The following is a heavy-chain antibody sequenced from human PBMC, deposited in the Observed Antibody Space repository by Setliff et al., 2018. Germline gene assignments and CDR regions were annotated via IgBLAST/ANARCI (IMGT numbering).Heavy chain of an antibody. J-gene: IGHJ4*02. CDR1: GFTFSSYW. V-gene: IGHV3-7*01. CDR2: IKQDGSVK. Sequence: PGGSLRLSCAASGFTFSSYWMNWVRQAPGKGLEWVANIKQDGSVKNYVDSVKGRFSISRDNAKNSLYLQMNGLRAEDTAVYYCARDPHFDSWGQGTLVTVSS. CDR3: ARDPHFDS.